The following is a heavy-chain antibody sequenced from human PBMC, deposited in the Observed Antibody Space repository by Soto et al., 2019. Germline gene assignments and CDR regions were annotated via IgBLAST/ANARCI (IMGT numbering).Heavy chain of an antibody. CDR2: IIPILGIA. J-gene: IGHJ3*02. V-gene: IGHV1-69*02. Sequence: GASVKVSCKASGGTFSSYTISWVRQAPGQGLEWMGRIIPILGIANYAQKFKGRVTITADKSTSTAYMELSSLRSEDTAVYYCARGATIFGVVPVLSAFDIWGQRTMVTGSS. D-gene: IGHD3-3*01. CDR3: ARGATIFGVVPVLSAFDI. CDR1: GGTFSSYT.